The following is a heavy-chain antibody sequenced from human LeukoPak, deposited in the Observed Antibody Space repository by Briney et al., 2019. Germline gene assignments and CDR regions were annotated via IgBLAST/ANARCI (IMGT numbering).Heavy chain of an antibody. D-gene: IGHD2-15*01. CDR3: AKDLDCSGGTCHKAFDC. J-gene: IGHJ4*02. V-gene: IGHV3-30*02. CDR1: GFTLSTYG. CDR2: IRYDGSDK. Sequence: PGGSLRLSCVASGFTLSTYGMHWVRQAPGKGLEWVAFIRYDGSDKFYGDSVKGRFTTSSDNSKNTLYLQMSRLRVEDTAVYYCAKDLDCSGGTCHKAFDCWGQGTLVTVSS.